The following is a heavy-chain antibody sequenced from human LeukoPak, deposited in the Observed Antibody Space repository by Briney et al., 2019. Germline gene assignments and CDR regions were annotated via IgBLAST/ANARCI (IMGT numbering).Heavy chain of an antibody. CDR1: GFTFGDYA. CDR3: TRDSGYRSGWYDIDY. V-gene: IGHV3-49*04. D-gene: IGHD6-19*01. CDR2: IRSKAYGGTT. Sequence: GGSLRLSCTASGFTFGDYAMSWVRQAPGKGLEWVGFIRSKAYGGTTEYAASVKGRFTISRDDSKSIAYLQMNSLKTEDTAVYYCTRDSGYRSGWYDIDYWGQGTLVTVSS. J-gene: IGHJ4*02.